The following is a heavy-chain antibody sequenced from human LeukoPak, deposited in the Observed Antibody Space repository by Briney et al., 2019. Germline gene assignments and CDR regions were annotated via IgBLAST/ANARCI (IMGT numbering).Heavy chain of an antibody. CDR3: ARAFFGELRDY. Sequence: ASVKVSCKASGYTFTSYAMHWVRQAPGQGLEWMGWINPNSGGTNYAQKFQGGVTMTRDTSISTAYMELSRLRSDDTAVYYCARAFFGELRDYWGQGTLVTVSS. CDR2: INPNSGGT. D-gene: IGHD1-26*01. V-gene: IGHV1-2*02. J-gene: IGHJ4*02. CDR1: GYTFTSYA.